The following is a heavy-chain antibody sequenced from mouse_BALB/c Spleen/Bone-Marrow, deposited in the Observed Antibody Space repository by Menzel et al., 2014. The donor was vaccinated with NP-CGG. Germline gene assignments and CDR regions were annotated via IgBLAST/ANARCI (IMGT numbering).Heavy chain of an antibody. CDR3: ARLGYYGGFAY. J-gene: IGHJ3*01. Sequence: EVKLLESGGGLVQPGGSLKLSCAASGFDFRGFWMGWVRQAPGKGLEWLGEINPDSYTINYTPSLKDRFIISRDNAKNTLYLQMNKVRSEDTALYYCARLGYYGGFAYWGQGTLVTVSA. V-gene: IGHV4-1*02. CDR2: INPDSYTI. D-gene: IGHD2-3*01. CDR1: GFDFRGFW.